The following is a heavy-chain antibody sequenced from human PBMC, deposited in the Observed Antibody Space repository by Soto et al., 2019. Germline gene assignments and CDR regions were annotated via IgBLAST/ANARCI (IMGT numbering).Heavy chain of an antibody. CDR1: GGSFSGYY. Sequence: PSETLSLTCAVYGGSFSGYYWSWIRQPPGKGLEWIGEINHSGSTNYNPSLKSRVTISVDTSKNQFSLKLSSVTAADTAVYYCARGYNDFWSGHFDYWGQGALVTVSS. V-gene: IGHV4-34*01. CDR2: INHSGST. J-gene: IGHJ4*02. D-gene: IGHD3-3*01. CDR3: ARGYNDFWSGHFDY.